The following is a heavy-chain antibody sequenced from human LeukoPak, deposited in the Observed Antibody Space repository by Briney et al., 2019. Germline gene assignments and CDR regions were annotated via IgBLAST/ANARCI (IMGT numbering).Heavy chain of an antibody. V-gene: IGHV3-23*01. J-gene: IGHJ4*02. Sequence: GGSLRLSCAASGFTFSSYAMSWVRQAPGEGLEWISGISGSGRGGRTYYADSVKGRFTISRDDSKNTLYLHMNSLRAEDTAVFYCAKAGGWPLDYWGQGTLVTVSS. CDR1: GFTFSSYA. D-gene: IGHD6-19*01. CDR2: ISGSGRGGRT. CDR3: AKAGGWPLDY.